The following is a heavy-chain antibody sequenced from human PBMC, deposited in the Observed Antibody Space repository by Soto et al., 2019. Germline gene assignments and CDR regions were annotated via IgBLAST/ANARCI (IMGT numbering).Heavy chain of an antibody. Sequence: QVQLVESGGGVVQPGTSLGLSCAPSGFTFSSYGMYWVRQAPGKGLEWVAVVSYDGKNKYYADSVKGRYTISRDNAKNMQYLQMQRRRAEDTGVYYCAKDLGQQLVLNYGMDVWGHETTVTDSS. D-gene: IGHD6-13*01. CDR2: VSYDGKNK. J-gene: IGHJ6*02. V-gene: IGHV3-30*18. CDR3: AKDLGQQLVLNYGMDV. CDR1: GFTFSSYG.